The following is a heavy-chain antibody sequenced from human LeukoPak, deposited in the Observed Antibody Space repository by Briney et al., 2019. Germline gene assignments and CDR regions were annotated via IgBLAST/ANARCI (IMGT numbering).Heavy chain of an antibody. D-gene: IGHD1-14*01. J-gene: IGHJ4*02. CDR2: IWYDGSTK. Sequence: GMSLRLSCAASGFTLSAHGMHWVRQAPGKGLEWLAVIWYDGSTKYYSDSVKGRFTISRDSSKNTLYLEMNSLRAEDTAVYYCARDEVITFRLFDHWGQGTLVTVSS. CDR1: GFTLSAHG. CDR3: ARDEVITFRLFDH. V-gene: IGHV3-33*01.